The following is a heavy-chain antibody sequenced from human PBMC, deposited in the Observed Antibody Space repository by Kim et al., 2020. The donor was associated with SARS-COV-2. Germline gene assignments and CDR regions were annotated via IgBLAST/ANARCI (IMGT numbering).Heavy chain of an antibody. J-gene: IGHJ5*02. CDR3: AREEGGDNWFDP. CDR2: INSDGSST. Sequence: GGSLRLSCAASGFTFSSYWMHWVRQAPGKGLVWVSRINSDGSSTSYADSVKGRFTISRDNAKNTLYLQMNSLRAEDTAVYYCAREEGGDNWFDPWGQGTLVTVSS. V-gene: IGHV3-74*01. CDR1: GFTFSSYW. D-gene: IGHD3-10*01.